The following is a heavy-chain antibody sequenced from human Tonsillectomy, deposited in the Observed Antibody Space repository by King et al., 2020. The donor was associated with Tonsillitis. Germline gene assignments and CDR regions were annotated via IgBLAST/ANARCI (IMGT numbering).Heavy chain of an antibody. Sequence: VQLVESGGGVVQPGRSLRLSCAASGFTFSSYGMHWVRQAPGKGLEWVAVISYDGSNKYYADSVKGRFTISRDNSKNTLYLQMNSLRAEDTAVYYCAKGDKLLWFGEAHPQMGGFYYWGQGTLVTVSS. J-gene: IGHJ4*02. CDR3: AKGDKLLWFGEAHPQMGGFYY. D-gene: IGHD3-10*01. CDR1: GFTFSSYG. V-gene: IGHV3-30*18. CDR2: ISYDGSNK.